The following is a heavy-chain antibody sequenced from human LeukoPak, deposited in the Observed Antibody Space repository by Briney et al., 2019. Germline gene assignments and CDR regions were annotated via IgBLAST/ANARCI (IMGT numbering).Heavy chain of an antibody. J-gene: IGHJ4*02. CDR2: INQDGSEG. CDR1: GFSFSDYW. CDR3: SRSLDC. Sequence: SGGSLRLSCAASGFSFSDYWMDWVCQSPGKGMEWVANINQDGSEGYYADSVKGRFTISRDNAKNSLYLQMNKLRAEDTAVYYCSRSLDCWGQGALVSVS. V-gene: IGHV3-7*01.